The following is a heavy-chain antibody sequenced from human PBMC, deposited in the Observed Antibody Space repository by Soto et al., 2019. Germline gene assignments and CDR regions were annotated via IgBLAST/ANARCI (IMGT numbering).Heavy chain of an antibody. CDR1: GYTFTSYY. CDR2: INPSGGST. Sequence: ASVKVSCKASGYTFTSYYMHWVRQAPGQGLEWMGIINPSGGSTSYAQKFQGRVTMTRDTSTSTVYMELSSLRSEDTAVYYCAAVVVPGTFDYWCQGTLVNVSS. CDR3: AAVVVPGTFDY. V-gene: IGHV1-46*01. J-gene: IGHJ4*02. D-gene: IGHD2-2*01.